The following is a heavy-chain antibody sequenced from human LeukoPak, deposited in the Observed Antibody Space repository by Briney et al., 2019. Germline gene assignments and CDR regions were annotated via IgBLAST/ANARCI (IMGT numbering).Heavy chain of an antibody. CDR1: GYTFSSYD. D-gene: IGHD2-2*01. Sequence: GSVRVSCKASGYTFSSYDMSWVRQAQGKGLEWVAGISGMGGSTYYAESVKGRFTISRDNSKNTLYLQMNSLRAEDTAVYYCAKSPGYAVVPPAMYFHYWGQGTLVTVSS. V-gene: IGHV3-23*01. CDR3: AKSPGYAVVPPAMYFHY. CDR2: ISGMGGST. J-gene: IGHJ4*02.